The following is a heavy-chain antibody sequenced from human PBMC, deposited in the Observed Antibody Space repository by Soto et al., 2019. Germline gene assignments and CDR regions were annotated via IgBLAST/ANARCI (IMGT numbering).Heavy chain of an antibody. CDR3: ARQGIEYATLTYYYYYGMDV. Sequence: LKISCKGSGYSFTSYWISWVRQMPGKGLEWMGRIDPSDSYTNYSPSFQGHVTISADKSISTAYLQWSSLKASDTAMYYCARQGIEYATLTYYYYYGMDVWGQGTMVTVSS. CDR2: IDPSDSYT. CDR1: GYSFTSYW. J-gene: IGHJ6*02. V-gene: IGHV5-10-1*01. D-gene: IGHD2-8*01.